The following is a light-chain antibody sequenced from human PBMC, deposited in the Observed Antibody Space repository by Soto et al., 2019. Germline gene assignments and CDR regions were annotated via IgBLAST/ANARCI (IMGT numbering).Light chain of an antibody. J-gene: IGLJ2*01. CDR1: TGTVTSGHY. CDR3: LLYYGGAVV. V-gene: IGLV7-43*01. CDR2: STD. Sequence: QAVVTQEPSLTVSPGGTVTLTCASSTGTVTSGHYPNWLQQKPGQAPRALIYSTDTRHSWTPARFSGYLLGGNAALTLSGVQPEDEADYYCLLYYGGAVVFGGGTKVTVL.